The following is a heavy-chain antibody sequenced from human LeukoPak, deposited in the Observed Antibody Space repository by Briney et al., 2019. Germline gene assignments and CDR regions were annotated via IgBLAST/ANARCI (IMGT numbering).Heavy chain of an antibody. CDR1: GFTFSDHY. J-gene: IGHJ4*02. Sequence: GGSLRLSCAASGFTFSDHYMDWVRQAPGKGLEWVGRTRKKTNSYTTEYAASVKGRFTISRDDSKNSLYLQMNSLKAEDTAVYYCTKVVLVGTTYSYFDYWGQGTLVTVSS. CDR3: TKVVLVGTTYSYFDY. CDR2: TRKKTNSYTT. V-gene: IGHV3-72*01. D-gene: IGHD1-26*01.